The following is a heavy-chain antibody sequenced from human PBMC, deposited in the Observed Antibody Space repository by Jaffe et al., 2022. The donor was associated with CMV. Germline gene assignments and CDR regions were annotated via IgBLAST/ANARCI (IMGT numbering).Heavy chain of an antibody. CDR2: IIPIFGTA. CDR3: ASDGRGRITMVRGVDGGYYYYYGMDV. D-gene: IGHD3-10*01. CDR1: GGTFSSYA. Sequence: QVQLVQSGAEVKKPGSSVKVSCKASGGTFSSYAISWVRQAPGQGLEWMGGIIPIFGTANYAQKFQGRVTITADESTSTAYMELSSLRSEDTAVYYCASDGRGRITMVRGVDGGYYYYYGMDVWGQGTTVTVSS. V-gene: IGHV1-69*01. J-gene: IGHJ6*02.